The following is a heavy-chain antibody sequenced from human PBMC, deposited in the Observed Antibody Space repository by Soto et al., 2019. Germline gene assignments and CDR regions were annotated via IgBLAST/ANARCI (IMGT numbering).Heavy chain of an antibody. CDR1: GFIFSNYV. V-gene: IGHV3-30-3*01. CDR2: MSYDGTTK. Sequence: ESGGGVVQPGRSLRLSCAASGFIFSNYVMYWVRQAPGKGPEWVAFMSYDGTTKYYADSVKGRFTISRDNSKNTLYLQMNSLRPEDTGVYYCAREVLWSRYFDYWGQGTRVTVSS. D-gene: IGHD3-10*01. J-gene: IGHJ4*02. CDR3: AREVLWSRYFDY.